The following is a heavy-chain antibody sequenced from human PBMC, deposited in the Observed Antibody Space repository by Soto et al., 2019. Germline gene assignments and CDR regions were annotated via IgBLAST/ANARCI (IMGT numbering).Heavy chain of an antibody. V-gene: IGHV1-69*01. J-gene: IGHJ5*02. Sequence: QVQLVQSGAEVKKPGSSVKVSCKASGGTFSSYAISWVRQAPGQGLEWMGGIIPIFGTANYAQKFQGRVTITADESTSTAYMELSRLRSEDTAVYYCARVIRLGELSLYGGLELPNWFDPWGQGTLVTVSS. CDR1: GGTFSSYA. CDR2: IIPIFGTA. CDR3: ARVIRLGELSLYGGLELPNWFDP. D-gene: IGHD3-16*02.